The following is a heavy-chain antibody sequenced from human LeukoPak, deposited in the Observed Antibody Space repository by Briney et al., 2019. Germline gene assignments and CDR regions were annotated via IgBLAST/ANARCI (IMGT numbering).Heavy chain of an antibody. D-gene: IGHD3-10*01. CDR3: AHKGRGSGSYTM. Sequence: SGPTLVKPTQTLTLTCNFSGFSLSNTGVAVGWIRQSPGKALEWLAVAYWNNDKSYSPSLKSRLTITKDTSKNQVVLKMTNVDPVDTATYYCAHKGRGSGSYTMWGQGTLVTVSS. CDR1: GFSLSNTGVA. J-gene: IGHJ4*02. V-gene: IGHV2-5*01. CDR2: AYWNNDK.